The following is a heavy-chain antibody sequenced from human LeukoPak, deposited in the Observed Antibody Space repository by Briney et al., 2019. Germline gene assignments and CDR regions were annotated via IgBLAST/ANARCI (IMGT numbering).Heavy chain of an antibody. V-gene: IGHV4-59*01. Sequence: SETLSLTCTVSGGSISSYYWSWIRQPPGKGLEWIGYIYYSGSTNYNPSLKSRVTISVDTSKNQFSLKLSSVTAADTAVYYCARVRGSGFGMDVWGQGTTVTVSS. CDR1: GGSISSYY. CDR3: ARVRGSGFGMDV. D-gene: IGHD6-19*01. J-gene: IGHJ6*02. CDR2: IYYSGST.